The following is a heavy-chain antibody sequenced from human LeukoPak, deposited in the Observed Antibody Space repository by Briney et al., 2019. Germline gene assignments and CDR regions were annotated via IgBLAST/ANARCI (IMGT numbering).Heavy chain of an antibody. D-gene: IGHD3-3*01. CDR2: ISIYNTNT. Sequence: RASVKVSCKASGYTFTGYYMHWVRQAPGQGLEWMGWISIYNTNTNYAQNLQGRVTMTTDTSTSTTYMELRSLRSDDTAVYYCARVEGPSIFGVIDYWGQGTLVTVSS. V-gene: IGHV1-18*04. CDR1: GYTFTGYY. CDR3: ARVEGPSIFGVIDY. J-gene: IGHJ4*02.